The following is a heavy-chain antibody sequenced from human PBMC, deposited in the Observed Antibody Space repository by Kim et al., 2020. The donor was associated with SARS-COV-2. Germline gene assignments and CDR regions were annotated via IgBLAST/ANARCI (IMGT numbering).Heavy chain of an antibody. D-gene: IGHD3-9*01. Sequence: KFQGQVTITADKSTSTAYMELSSLRSEDTAVYYCARGLEYFDWGESAFDIWGQGTMVTVSS. V-gene: IGHV1-69*04. CDR3: ARGLEYFDWGESAFDI. J-gene: IGHJ3*02.